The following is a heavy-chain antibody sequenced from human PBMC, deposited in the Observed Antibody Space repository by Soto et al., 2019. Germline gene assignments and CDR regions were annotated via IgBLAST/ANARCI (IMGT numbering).Heavy chain of an antibody. V-gene: IGHV1-46*01. Sequence: ASVKVSCKASGYTFTRSYMHWVRQAPGQGLDWMGIINPSGGSTSYAQKFQGRVTMTRDTSTSAVYMELSSLRSEDTAVYYCAIGAPPIFIRPYYYCGMLVWVQGPTVTGSS. CDR1: GYTFTRSY. CDR3: AIGAPPIFIRPYYYCGMLV. CDR2: INPSGGST. D-gene: IGHD3-9*01. J-gene: IGHJ6*02.